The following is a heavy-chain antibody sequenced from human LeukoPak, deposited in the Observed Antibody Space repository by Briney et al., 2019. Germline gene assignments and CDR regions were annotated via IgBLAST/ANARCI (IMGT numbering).Heavy chain of an antibody. CDR1: GYTFTSYY. V-gene: IGHV1-46*04. CDR2: INPSGGST. Sequence: ASLKVSCKASGYTFTSYYMHWVRQAPGQGLEWMGIINPSGGSTSYAQKLQGRVTTTRETTTSTVYMELSSLRAEETAVYYCGRDALGYYGYYFDYWGQGTLVTVSS. D-gene: IGHD3-22*01. J-gene: IGHJ4*02. CDR3: GRDALGYYGYYFDY.